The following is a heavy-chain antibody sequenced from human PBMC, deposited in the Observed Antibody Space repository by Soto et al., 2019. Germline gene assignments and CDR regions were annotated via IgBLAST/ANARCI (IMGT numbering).Heavy chain of an antibody. CDR3: ARNPYVRSNYYFFDP. Sequence: PSETLSLTCSVSGASIRSYFWSWVRQPAGQGLEWIGHIYIRGTTSYNPSLEGRVTLSLDTSKNQVSLVVTSVTAADTAVYYCARNPYVRSNYYFFDPWGPGTLVTVSS. CDR1: GASIRSYF. CDR2: IYIRGTT. D-gene: IGHD3-22*01. V-gene: IGHV4-4*07. J-gene: IGHJ5*02.